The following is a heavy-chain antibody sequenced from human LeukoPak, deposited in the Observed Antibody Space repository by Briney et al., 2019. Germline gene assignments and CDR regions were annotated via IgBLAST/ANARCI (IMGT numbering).Heavy chain of an antibody. CDR1: TFTVASNY. D-gene: IGHD5-24*01. CDR2: IYQGGST. J-gene: IGHJ4*02. CDR3: ATVRDVYNHVFEN. V-gene: IGHV3-53*01. Sequence: GGSLRLSCAVSTFTVASNYMSWVRQTPGKGLVWVSDIYQGGSTYYSDSVKGRFTISRDISKNTLHLQMNNLRVDDTAVYYCATVRDVYNHVFENWGQGTLVTVS.